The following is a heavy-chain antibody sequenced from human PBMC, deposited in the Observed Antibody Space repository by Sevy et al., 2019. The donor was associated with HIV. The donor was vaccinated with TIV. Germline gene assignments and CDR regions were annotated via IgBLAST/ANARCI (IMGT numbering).Heavy chain of an antibody. J-gene: IGHJ4*02. CDR1: GFTFSSYA. CDR2: ISGSGGST. CDR3: AKYGAITIFGVVINYFDY. D-gene: IGHD3-3*01. V-gene: IGHV3-23*01. Sequence: GGSLRLSCAASGFTFSSYAMSWVHQAPGKGLEWVSAISGSGGSTYYADSVKGRFTISRDNSKNTLYLQMNSLRAEDMAVYYWAKYGAITIFGVVINYFDYWGQGTLVTVSS.